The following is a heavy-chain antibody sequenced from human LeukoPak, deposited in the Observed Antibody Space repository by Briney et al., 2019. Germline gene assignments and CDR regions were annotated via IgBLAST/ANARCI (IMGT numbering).Heavy chain of an antibody. CDR2: ISGSGGST. D-gene: IGHD4-17*01. Sequence: GESLRLSCAASGFTFSSYAMSGFRQAPGKGLEWVSAISGSGGSTDYADSVKGRFTISRDKSKNTLYLQMNSLRAEDTAVYFCAKGNKYSVTTSAFDIWGQGTMVTVSS. CDR1: GFTFSSYA. J-gene: IGHJ3*02. CDR3: AKGNKYSVTTSAFDI. V-gene: IGHV3-23*01.